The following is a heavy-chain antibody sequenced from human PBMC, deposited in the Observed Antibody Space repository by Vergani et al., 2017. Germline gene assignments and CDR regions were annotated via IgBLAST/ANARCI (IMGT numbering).Heavy chain of an antibody. CDR3: ARGDYGILTGYRY. J-gene: IGHJ4*02. CDR2: INPSGGHT. D-gene: IGHD3-9*01. CDR1: GYTSSNYY. V-gene: IGHV1-46*03. Sequence: QVQVVQSGAEVSKSGASGKVSCKTSGYTSSNYYMHWVRQAPGQGLEWMGIINPSGGHTNYAQKFQGRVPMPRDTSTSTVYMELSSLRSEDTAIYYCARGDYGILTGYRYWGQGTLVTVSA.